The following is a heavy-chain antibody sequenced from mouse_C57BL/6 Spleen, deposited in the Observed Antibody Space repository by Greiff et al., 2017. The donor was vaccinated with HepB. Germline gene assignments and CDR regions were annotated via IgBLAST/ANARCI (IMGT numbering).Heavy chain of an antibody. Sequence: QVQLQQSGAELVRPGASVTLSCKASGYTFTDYEMHWVKQTPVHGLEWIGAIDPETGGTAYNQKFKGKAILTADKSSSTAYMELRSLTSEDSAVYYCTNYSNYEDYYAMDYWGQGTSVTVSS. V-gene: IGHV1-15*01. CDR3: TNYSNYEDYYAMDY. J-gene: IGHJ4*01. CDR1: GYTFTDYE. CDR2: IDPETGGT. D-gene: IGHD2-5*01.